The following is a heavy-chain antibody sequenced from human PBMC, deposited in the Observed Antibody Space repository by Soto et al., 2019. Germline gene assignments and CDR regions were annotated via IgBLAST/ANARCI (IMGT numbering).Heavy chain of an antibody. D-gene: IGHD3-22*01. J-gene: IGHJ1*01. CDR2: INAGNGNT. Sequence: ASVKVSCKASGYTFTSYAMHWVRQAPGQRLEWMGWINAGNGNTKYSQKFQGRVTITRDTSASTAYMELSSLRSEDTAVYYCTVAWGRYLDSSGYSRPEHFQQRGQ. CDR1: GYTFTSYA. CDR3: TVAWGRYLDSSGYSRPEHFQQ. V-gene: IGHV1-3*01.